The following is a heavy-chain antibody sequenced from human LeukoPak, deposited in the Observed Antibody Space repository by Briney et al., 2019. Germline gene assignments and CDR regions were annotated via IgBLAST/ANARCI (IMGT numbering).Heavy chain of an antibody. D-gene: IGHD2-8*02. J-gene: IGHJ4*02. V-gene: IGHV3-23*01. CDR2: LSGDGVKA. Sequence: GGSLRLSCAASGFIFSSHIMTWVRQAPGKGLEWVSALSGDGVKAYYADSVKGRFTISRDNSKNTLYLQMNSLRAEDTAVYHCANGVQSSYWVPGVWGQGTLVTVSS. CDR3: ANGVQSSYWVPGV. CDR1: GFIFSSHI.